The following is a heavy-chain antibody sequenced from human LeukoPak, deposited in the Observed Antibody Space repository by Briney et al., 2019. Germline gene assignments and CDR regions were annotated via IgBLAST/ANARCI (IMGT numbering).Heavy chain of an antibody. D-gene: IGHD3-10*01. V-gene: IGHV3-9*01. Sequence: GGSLRLSCAASGFTFDDYAMHWVRQAPGKGLEWVSGISWHSGSIGYADSVKGRFTISRDNAKNSLYLQMNSLRAEDTAVYYCARDNYPDAFDIWGQGTMVTVSS. CDR2: ISWHSGSI. CDR1: GFTFDDYA. CDR3: ARDNYPDAFDI. J-gene: IGHJ3*02.